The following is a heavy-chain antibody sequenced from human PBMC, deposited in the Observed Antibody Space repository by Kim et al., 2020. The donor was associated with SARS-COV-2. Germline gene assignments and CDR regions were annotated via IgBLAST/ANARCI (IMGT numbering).Heavy chain of an antibody. D-gene: IGHD4-17*01. CDR1: GGTFSSYA. V-gene: IGHV1-69*04. Sequence: SVKVSCKASGGTFSSYAISWVRQAPGQGLEWMGRIIPILGIANYAQKFQGRVTITADKSTSTAYMELSSLRSEDTAVYYCARVTVAPSYDMDVWGQGTTVTVSS. J-gene: IGHJ6*02. CDR2: IIPILGIA. CDR3: ARVTVAPSYDMDV.